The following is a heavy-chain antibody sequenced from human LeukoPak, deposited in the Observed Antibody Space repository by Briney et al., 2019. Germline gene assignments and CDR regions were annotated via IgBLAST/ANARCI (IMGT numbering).Heavy chain of an antibody. J-gene: IGHJ4*02. CDR2: ISYDGNNE. V-gene: IGHV3-30*04. CDR1: GFTFSSYA. D-gene: IGHD6-13*01. Sequence: PGGSLRLSCAASGFTFSSYALHWVRQAPGKGLEWVAIISYDGNNEYYADSVKGRFTISRDNSKNTLYLQMNSLRAEDTAVYYCARDGAAAGSEPFDYWGQGTLVTVSS. CDR3: ARDGAAAGSEPFDY.